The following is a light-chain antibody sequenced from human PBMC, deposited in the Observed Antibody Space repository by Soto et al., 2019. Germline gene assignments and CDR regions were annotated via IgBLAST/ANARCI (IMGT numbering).Light chain of an antibody. V-gene: IGKV1-12*01. J-gene: IGKJ5*01. CDR3: QQANTFPLT. CDR2: AAS. CDR1: QDISSW. Sequence: DIQMTQSPSSVSASIGDRVTITCRASQDISSWLAWYQQKPGKAPKVLIYAASSLQSGGPSRFSGSGSGTDFTLPISSLQPEDIATYYCQQANTFPLTFGRGTRLEIK.